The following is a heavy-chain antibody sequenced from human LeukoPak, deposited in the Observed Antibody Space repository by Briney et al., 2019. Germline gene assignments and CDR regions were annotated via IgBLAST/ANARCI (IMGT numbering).Heavy chain of an antibody. CDR3: AREMGGYPCDY. V-gene: IGHV3-20*04. D-gene: IGHD5-12*01. CDR2: INWNGGST. Sequence: GGSLRLSCVTSGFTFDDYGMSWVRQAPGKGLEWVSGINWNGGSTGYADSVKGRFTISRDNAKNSLYLQMNSLTAEDTAIYYCAREMGGYPCDYWGQGTLVTVSS. J-gene: IGHJ4*02. CDR1: GFTFDDYG.